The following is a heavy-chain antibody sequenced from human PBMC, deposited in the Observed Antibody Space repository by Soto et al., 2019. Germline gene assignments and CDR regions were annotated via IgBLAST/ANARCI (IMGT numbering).Heavy chain of an antibody. V-gene: IGHV1-46*01. CDR3: ARPPLTMTVVVQDGDPFEI. D-gene: IGHD3-22*01. Sequence: SVEVSCKASGYTFTSYYMHWVRQAPGQGLEWMGIINPSGGSTSYAQKFQGRVTMTRDTSTSTVYMELSSLRSEDTAVYYCARPPLTMTVVVQDGDPFEIWGQGTMVSV. J-gene: IGHJ3*02. CDR2: INPSGGST. CDR1: GYTFTSYY.